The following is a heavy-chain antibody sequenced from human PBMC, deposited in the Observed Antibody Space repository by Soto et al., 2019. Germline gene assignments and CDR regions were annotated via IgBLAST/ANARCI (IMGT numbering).Heavy chain of an antibody. J-gene: IGHJ3*02. CDR2: ISGSGGST. D-gene: IGHD3-3*01. Sequence: EVQLLESGGGLVQPGGSLRLSCAASGFTFSSYAMSWVRQAPGKGLEWVSAISGSGGSTYYADSVKGRFTISRDNSKNTLYLQMNSLRAEDTAVYDCAKGRITIFGVVIIPDYAFDIWGQGTMVTVSS. CDR1: GFTFSSYA. V-gene: IGHV3-23*01. CDR3: AKGRITIFGVVIIPDYAFDI.